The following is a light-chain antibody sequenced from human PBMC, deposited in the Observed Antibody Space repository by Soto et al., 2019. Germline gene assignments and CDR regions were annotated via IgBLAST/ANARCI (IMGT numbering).Light chain of an antibody. J-gene: IGKJ4*01. CDR2: GAS. CDR1: QSVSSN. Sequence: EIVMTQSPATLSVSPGERATLSCRASQSVSSNLAWYQQKPGQAPRLLIYGASTRATGIPVRFSGSGSGTEFTLTISSLQSEDFALYYWQQYKNWPPLTFGGGTKVEIK. CDR3: QQYKNWPPLT. V-gene: IGKV3-15*01.